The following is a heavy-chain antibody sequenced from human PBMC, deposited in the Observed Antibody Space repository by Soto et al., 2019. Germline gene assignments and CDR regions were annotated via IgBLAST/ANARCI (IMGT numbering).Heavy chain of an antibody. CDR3: TLLDEVTAYYINH. V-gene: IGHV4-39*01. D-gene: IGHD2-21*02. CDR1: GPSISSINIC. CDR2: ICSTRDT. Sequence: PETLSLTCAVSGPSISSINICWGWVRQPPGEGLEWIATICSTRDTYYNPSPKSRATTSVDTSTNWFSLSLNSETAADSAVYFCTLLDEVTAYYINHWGRGILVTVSS. J-gene: IGHJ4*02.